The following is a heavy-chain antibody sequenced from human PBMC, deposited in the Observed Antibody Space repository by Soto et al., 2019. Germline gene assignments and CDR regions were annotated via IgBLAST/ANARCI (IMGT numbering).Heavy chain of an antibody. CDR1: GFTFTNAW. V-gene: IGHV3-15*01. CDR3: IASELLGSHWDDAFEI. J-gene: IGHJ3*02. D-gene: IGHD7-27*01. Sequence: VQLVESGGGLVKPGESLRLSCAASGFTFTNAWMTWVRQAPGKGLEWVGRMKDKTQGSTTDYAAPVKGRFTISRDDSKNTVYLQMNSLQIEDAAVYYCIASELLGSHWDDAFEIGGQGTVVTV. CDR2: MKDKTQGSTT.